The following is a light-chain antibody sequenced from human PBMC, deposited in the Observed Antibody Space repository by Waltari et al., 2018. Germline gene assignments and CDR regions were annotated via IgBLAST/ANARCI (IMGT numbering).Light chain of an antibody. V-gene: IGLV2-14*03. CDR2: DLS. J-gene: IGLJ2*01. CDR1: SSDIGGYSF. CDR3: SSYSNTNTPYVVLL. Sequence: QSALTQPASVSGSPGQSITISCTGTSSDIGGYSFVSWYQQHPGKAPNLMIYDLSNLPSGVSDRFAGSKSGNTASLTISGLQAEDEADYYCSSYSNTNTPYVVLLFGGGTKLTVL.